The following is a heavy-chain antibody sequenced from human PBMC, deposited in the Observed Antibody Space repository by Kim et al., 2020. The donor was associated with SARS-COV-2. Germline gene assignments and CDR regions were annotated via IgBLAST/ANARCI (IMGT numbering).Heavy chain of an antibody. CDR1: GFSFSSYE. J-gene: IGHJ5*02. CDR2: INTNSDTK. V-gene: IGHV3-48*03. CDR3: AREQTTSGLDP. D-gene: IGHD3-10*01. Sequence: GGSLRLSCAASGFSFSSYEMNWVRQAPGKGLEWVSYINTNSDTKDYADSVKGRFSISRDNAKNSVYLQMNSLRAEDTAVYYCAREQTTSGLDPWGPGTLVTVSS.